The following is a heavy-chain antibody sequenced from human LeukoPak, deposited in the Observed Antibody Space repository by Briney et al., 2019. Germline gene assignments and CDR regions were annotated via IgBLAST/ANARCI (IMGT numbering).Heavy chain of an antibody. V-gene: IGHV3-30-3*01. CDR3: ARSAFRYCSGGSCYSMFVLGRDYYGMDV. CDR1: GFTFSSYA. Sequence: PGGSLKLSCAASGFTFSSYAMHWVRQAPGKGLEWVAVISYDGSNKYYADSVKGRFTISRDNSKNTLYLQMNSLRAEDTAVYYCARSAFRYCSGGSCYSMFVLGRDYYGMDVWGQGTTVTVSS. CDR2: ISYDGSNK. D-gene: IGHD2-15*01. J-gene: IGHJ6*02.